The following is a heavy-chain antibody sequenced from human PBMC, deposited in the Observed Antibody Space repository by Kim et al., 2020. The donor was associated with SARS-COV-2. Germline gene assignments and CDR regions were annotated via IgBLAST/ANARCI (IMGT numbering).Heavy chain of an antibody. CDR2: INHSGST. J-gene: IGHJ3*02. CDR3: AGGRGATSAFDI. V-gene: IGHV4-34*01. D-gene: IGHD1-26*01. CDR1: GGSFSGYY. Sequence: SETLSLTCAVYGGSFSGYYWSWIRQPPGKGLEWIGEINHSGSTNYNPSLKNRVTISVDTSKNQFSLKLSSVTAADTAVYYCAGGRGATSAFDIWGQGTMVTVSS.